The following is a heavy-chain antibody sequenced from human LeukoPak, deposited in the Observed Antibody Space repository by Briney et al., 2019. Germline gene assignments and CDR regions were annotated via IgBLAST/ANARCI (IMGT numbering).Heavy chain of an antibody. Sequence: PGGSLRLSRAASGFTFSSYGMHWVRQAPGKGLEWVAVIWYDGSNKYHADSVKGRFTISRDNSKNTLYLQMNSLRAEDTAVYYCASGTYYYDSSGYLDYWGQGTLVTVSS. J-gene: IGHJ4*02. CDR2: IWYDGSNK. V-gene: IGHV3-33*01. CDR3: ASGTYYYDSSGYLDY. CDR1: GFTFSSYG. D-gene: IGHD3-22*01.